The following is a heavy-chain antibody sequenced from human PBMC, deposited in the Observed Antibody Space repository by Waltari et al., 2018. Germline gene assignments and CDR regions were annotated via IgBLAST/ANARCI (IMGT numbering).Heavy chain of an antibody. J-gene: IGHJ4*02. CDR2: ISYDGSNK. Sequence: QVQLVESGGGVVQPGRSLRLSCAASGFTFSSYGMHWVRQAPGKGLEWVAVISYDGSNKDYADSVKGRFTISRDNSKNTLYLQMNSLRAEDTAVYYCAKDVLDRYYYDSSGPPDYWGQGTLVTVSS. V-gene: IGHV3-30*18. D-gene: IGHD3-22*01. CDR3: AKDVLDRYYYDSSGPPDY. CDR1: GFTFSSYG.